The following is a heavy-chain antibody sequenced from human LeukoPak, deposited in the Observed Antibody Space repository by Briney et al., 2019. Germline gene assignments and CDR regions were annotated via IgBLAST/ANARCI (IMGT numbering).Heavy chain of an antibody. J-gene: IGHJ4*02. CDR1: GGSISSGGYS. CDR3: ARERYGFWSGYPNYYFDY. D-gene: IGHD3-3*01. V-gene: IGHV4-30-2*01. CDR2: IYHSGST. Sequence: SETLSLTCAVSGGSISSGGYSWSWIRQPPGKGLEWIGYIYHSGSTYYNPPLMSRVTISVDRSKNQFSLKLSSVTAADTAVYYCARERYGFWSGYPNYYFDYWGQGTLVTVSS.